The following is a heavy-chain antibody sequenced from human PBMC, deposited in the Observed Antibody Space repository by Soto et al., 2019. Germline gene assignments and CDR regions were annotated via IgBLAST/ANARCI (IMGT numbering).Heavy chain of an antibody. V-gene: IGHV3-74*01. J-gene: IGHJ4*02. Sequence: GGSLRLSCVASGFTFSNYWMHWVRQAPGKGLEWVSRISSDGSSTTYADSVKGRFTISRDNAENSLHLQMNSLRAEDTAVYYCARVQYCSDNSCYSWFDYWGQGTLVTVSS. CDR1: GFTFSNYW. CDR2: ISSDGSST. CDR3: ARVQYCSDNSCYSWFDY. D-gene: IGHD2-15*01.